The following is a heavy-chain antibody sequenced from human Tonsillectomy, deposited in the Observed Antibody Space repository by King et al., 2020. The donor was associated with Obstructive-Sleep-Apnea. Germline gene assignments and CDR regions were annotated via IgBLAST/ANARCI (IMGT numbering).Heavy chain of an antibody. CDR3: AKTRGYCSGGYCYADY. Sequence: VQLVESGGGLVQPGGSLRLSCAASGFTFSSYAMNWVRQAPGKGLEWVSTLSGSGGSTYYADSGKGRFTISRDNSKNTLCLQMNSLRAEDTAVYYCAKTRGYCSGGYCYADYWGQGTLVTVSS. J-gene: IGHJ4*02. CDR2: LSGSGGST. V-gene: IGHV3-23*04. CDR1: GFTFSSYA. D-gene: IGHD2-15*01.